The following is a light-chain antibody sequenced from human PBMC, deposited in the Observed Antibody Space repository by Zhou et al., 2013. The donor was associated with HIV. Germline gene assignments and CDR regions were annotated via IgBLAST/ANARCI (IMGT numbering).Light chain of an antibody. CDR2: AAS. V-gene: IGKV1-9*01. CDR1: QGISSY. CDR3: LQHNSDPQT. J-gene: IGKJ1*01. Sequence: DIHLTQSPSFLSASVGDRVTITCRSSQGISSYLAWYQQKPGKAPRLLIYAASTLHSGVPSRFSGSGSGTEFTLTISSLQLEDFATYYCLQHNSDPQTFGQGTTVELK.